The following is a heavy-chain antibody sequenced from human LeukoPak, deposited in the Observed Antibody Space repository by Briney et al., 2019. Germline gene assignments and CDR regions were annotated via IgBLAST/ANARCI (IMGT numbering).Heavy chain of an antibody. Sequence: PGGSLRLSCAASGFTFSSYEMNWVRQAPGKGLEWVSYISSSGSTIYYADSVKGRFTISRDNAKNSLYLQMNSLRAEDTAVYYCAREEGMPYFDYWGQGTLVTVSS. V-gene: IGHV3-48*03. CDR3: AREEGMPYFDY. CDR2: ISSSGSTI. CDR1: GFTFSSYE. J-gene: IGHJ4*02. D-gene: IGHD2-2*01.